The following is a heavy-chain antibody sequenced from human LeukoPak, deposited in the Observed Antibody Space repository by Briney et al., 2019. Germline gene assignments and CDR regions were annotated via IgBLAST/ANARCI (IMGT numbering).Heavy chain of an antibody. J-gene: IGHJ4*02. CDR3: ARHSSGLDY. Sequence: SETLXLTCIVSGGSISSGGYYWSWIRQPPGKGLEWIGYIYYSGSTNYNPSLKSRVTISVDTSKNQFSLKLSSVTAADTAVYYCARHSSGLDYWGQGTLVTVSS. CDR2: IYYSGST. CDR1: GGSISSGGYY. V-gene: IGHV4-61*08. D-gene: IGHD6-19*01.